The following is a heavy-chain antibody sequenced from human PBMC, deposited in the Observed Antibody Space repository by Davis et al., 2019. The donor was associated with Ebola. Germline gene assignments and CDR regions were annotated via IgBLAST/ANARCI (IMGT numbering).Heavy chain of an antibody. CDR3: ARDSEGFDY. V-gene: IGHV3-21*05. CDR2: ISSSSSYT. D-gene: IGHD3-10*01. Sequence: PGGSLRLSCAASGFTFSSYWMSWVRQAPGKGLEWVSYISSSSSYTNYADSVKGRFTISRDNSKNTLYLQMNSLRAEDTAVYYCARDSEGFDYWGQGTLVTVSS. CDR1: GFTFSSYW. J-gene: IGHJ4*02.